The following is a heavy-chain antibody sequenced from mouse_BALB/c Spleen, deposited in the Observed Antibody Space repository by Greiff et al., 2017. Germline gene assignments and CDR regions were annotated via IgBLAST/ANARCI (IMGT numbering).Heavy chain of an antibody. J-gene: IGHJ1*01. Sequence: EVQLQQSGGGLVKPGGSLKLSCAASGFTFSSYAMSWVRQSPEKRLEWVAEISSGGSYTYYPDTVTGRFTISRDNAKNTLYLEMSSLRSEDTAMYYCARIYDGYYVGYFDVWGAGTTVTVSS. CDR2: ISSGGSYT. CDR3: ARIYDGYYVGYFDV. V-gene: IGHV5-9-4*01. CDR1: GFTFSSYA. D-gene: IGHD2-3*01.